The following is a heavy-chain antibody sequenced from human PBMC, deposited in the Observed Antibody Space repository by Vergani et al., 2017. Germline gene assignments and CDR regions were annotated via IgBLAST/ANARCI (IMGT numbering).Heavy chain of an antibody. CDR2: ISGSGGST. D-gene: IGHD6-19*01. J-gene: IGHJ6*03. CDR1: GFTFSSYA. CDR3: AREQEQWLVSGYYYYMDV. V-gene: IGHV3-23*01. Sequence: EVQLLESGGGLVQPGGSLRLSCAASGFTFSSYAMSWVRQAPGKGLEWVSAISGSGGSTYYADSVKGRFTISRDNTKNTLYLQMNSLRAEDTAVYYCAREQEQWLVSGYYYYMDVWGKGTTVTVSS.